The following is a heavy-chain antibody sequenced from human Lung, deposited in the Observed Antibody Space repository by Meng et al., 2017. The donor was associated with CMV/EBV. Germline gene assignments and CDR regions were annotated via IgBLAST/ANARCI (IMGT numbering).Heavy chain of an antibody. V-gene: IGHV3-7*01. J-gene: IGHJ4*02. D-gene: IGHD2-15*01. CDR3: ARDPPLVASRFDY. Sequence: ESXKISCAASGFTFSTYWMSWVRQSPKGLEWVANIGQDGIEKYYVDSVKGRFTISRDNAKSSLFLQMNSLRAEDTAVYFCARDPPLVASRFDYWGQGGLVTVSS. CDR2: IGQDGIEK. CDR1: GFTFSTYW.